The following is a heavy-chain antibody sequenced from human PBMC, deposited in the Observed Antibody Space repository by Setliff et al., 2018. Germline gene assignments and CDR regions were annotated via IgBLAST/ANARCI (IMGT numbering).Heavy chain of an antibody. D-gene: IGHD2-21*01. CDR2: INPGGSEK. Sequence: PGGSLRLSCVATGFSFRYCWASWVRQAPGKGLEWVASINPGGSEKYYVDSVRGRFTISRENARNSLSLQMNSLRSDDTAVYYCASGDWFYFDTWGQGTLVTVSS. CDR3: ASGDWFYFDT. J-gene: IGHJ4*02. V-gene: IGHV3-7*01. CDR1: GFSFRYCW.